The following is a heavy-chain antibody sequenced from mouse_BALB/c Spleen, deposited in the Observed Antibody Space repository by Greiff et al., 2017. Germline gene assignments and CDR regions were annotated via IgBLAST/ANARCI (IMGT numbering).Heavy chain of an antibody. CDR3: ARYTVSYYGNYYAMDY. Sequence: EVKLMESGPSLVKPSQTLSLTCSVTGDSITSGYWNWIRKFPGNKLEYMGYISYSGSTYYNPSLKSRISITRDTSKNQYYLQLNSVTTEDTATYYCARYTVSYYGNYYAMDYWGQGTSVTVSS. D-gene: IGHD2-10*01. CDR2: ISYSGST. V-gene: IGHV3-8*02. J-gene: IGHJ4*01. CDR1: GDSITSGY.